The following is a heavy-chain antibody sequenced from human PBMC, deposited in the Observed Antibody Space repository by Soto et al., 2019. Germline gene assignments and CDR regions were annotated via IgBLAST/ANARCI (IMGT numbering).Heavy chain of an antibody. V-gene: IGHV1-2*02. D-gene: IGHD3-22*01. Sequence: ASVKVSCKASGYTFTGYYMHWVRQAPGQGLEWMGWINPNSGGTNYAQKFQGRVTMTRDTSISTAYMELSRLRSDDTAVYCCARRNYYDSSGPMGFQHWGQGTLVTVSS. CDR2: INPNSGGT. CDR1: GYTFTGYY. J-gene: IGHJ1*01. CDR3: ARRNYYDSSGPMGFQH.